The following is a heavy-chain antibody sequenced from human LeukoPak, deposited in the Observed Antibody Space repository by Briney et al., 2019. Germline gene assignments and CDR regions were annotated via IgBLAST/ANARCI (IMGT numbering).Heavy chain of an antibody. CDR2: IRGSGDRK. J-gene: IGHJ6*02. V-gene: IGHV3-23*01. CDR3: VKGIRGYYYNMDV. CDR1: GLTFSSNA. Sequence: GGSLRLSCAASGLTFSSNAMSWVRQAPGKGLEWVSGIRGSGDRKFYADSVEGRFTISRDISKSTLYLQMNSLRVEDTAIYYCVKGIRGYYYNMDVWGQGTTVTVSS.